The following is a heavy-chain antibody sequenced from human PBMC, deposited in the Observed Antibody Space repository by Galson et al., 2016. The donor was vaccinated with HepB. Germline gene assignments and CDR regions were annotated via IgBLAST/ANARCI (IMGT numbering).Heavy chain of an antibody. CDR2: ICDGGSA. J-gene: IGHJ6*02. CDR3: ARDPPGVPDFALDV. CDR1: GFTVSSNC. D-gene: IGHD3-10*01. V-gene: IGHV3-66*01. Sequence: SLRLSCAASGFTVSSNCMSWVRQAPGKGLEWVSLICDGGSAYYTDSVKARFTISRDNSKDTLYLQMNNLRPEDTAVYFCARDPPGVPDFALDVWCQGTTVTVSS.